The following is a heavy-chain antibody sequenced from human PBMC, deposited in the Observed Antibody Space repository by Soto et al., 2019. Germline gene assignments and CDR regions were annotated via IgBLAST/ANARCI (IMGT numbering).Heavy chain of an antibody. CDR3: ARDQWIQLWLPVDAFDI. J-gene: IGHJ3*02. CDR1: GFTFSDYY. D-gene: IGHD5-18*01. CDR2: ISSSGSTI. V-gene: IGHV3-11*01. Sequence: QVQLVESGGGLVKPGGSLRLSCAASGFTFSDYYMSWIRQAPGKGLEWVSYISSSGSTIYYADSVKGRFTISRDNAKNSLNLQMNSLRAEDTAVYYCARDQWIQLWLPVDAFDIWGQGTMVTVSS.